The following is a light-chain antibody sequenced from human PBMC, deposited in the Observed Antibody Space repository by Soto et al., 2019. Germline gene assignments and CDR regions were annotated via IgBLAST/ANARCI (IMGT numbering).Light chain of an antibody. CDR2: AST. CDR1: QSINSY. Sequence: DIQVTQSPSSLSASAGDRVTVTCRTSQSINSYLNWYQQKPGKAPKLLIYASTNLQSGVPARFSGSGFGTYFSLTISSLQPEDFATYYCQQSYSSLYTFGQGTKLEIK. V-gene: IGKV1-39*01. CDR3: QQSYSSLYT. J-gene: IGKJ2*01.